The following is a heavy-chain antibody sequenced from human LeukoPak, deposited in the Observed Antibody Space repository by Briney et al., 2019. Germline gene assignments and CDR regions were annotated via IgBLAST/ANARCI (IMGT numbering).Heavy chain of an antibody. Sequence: SETLSLTCTVFNASINTYYWSWIRQPPGRRLELIGYISSSGHTNYNPSLKNRLTISLDTSKQQFSLRLRSVPAAVTAVYFCAGVLTIFGEVISYGAFDIWGQGTMVTVSS. CDR2: ISSSGHT. D-gene: IGHD3-3*01. J-gene: IGHJ3*02. V-gene: IGHV4-59*01. CDR3: AGVLTIFGEVISYGAFDI. CDR1: NASINTYY.